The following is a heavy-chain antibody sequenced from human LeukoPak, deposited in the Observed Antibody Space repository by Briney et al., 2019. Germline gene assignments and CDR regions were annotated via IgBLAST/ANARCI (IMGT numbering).Heavy chain of an antibody. CDR3: ARGWASSWYYFDF. Sequence: SETLSLTCAVSGGSMRNYYWSWIQQPPGKGLEWIGYTYDSGSSSYNPSLRSRVSISIDTSKNQFSLNLSSVTAADTAVYYCARGWASSWYYFDFWGQGTLVTVSS. V-gene: IGHV4-59*01. J-gene: IGHJ4*02. CDR1: GGSMRNYY. D-gene: IGHD2-2*01. CDR2: TYDSGSS.